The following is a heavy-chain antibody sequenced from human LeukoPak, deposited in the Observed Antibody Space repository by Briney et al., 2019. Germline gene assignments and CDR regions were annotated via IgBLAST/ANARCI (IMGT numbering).Heavy chain of an antibody. CDR3: AAYDVSNLRAFHI. CDR2: IYYSGYT. V-gene: IGHV4-39*07. J-gene: IGHJ3*02. Sequence: SETLSLTCTVSGRSFSSSSYYWAWIRQPPGKGLEWIASIYYSGYTYYSPSLKSRVTILIDMSKNQFSLKLSSVTAADTAVYYCAAYDVSNLRAFHIWGQGTMVTVSS. D-gene: IGHD3-16*01. CDR1: GRSFSSSSYY.